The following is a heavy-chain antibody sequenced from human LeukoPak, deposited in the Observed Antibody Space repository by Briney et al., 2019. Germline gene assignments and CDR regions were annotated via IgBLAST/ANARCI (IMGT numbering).Heavy chain of an antibody. Sequence: AGGSLRLSCAASGFTFSSYAMSWVRQAPGKGLEWVSAISCSGGSTYYAASVKGRFTISRDNSRNTLYLQMNSLRAEDTAVYYCANWPDAFDIWGQGTMVTVSS. CDR2: ISCSGGST. CDR3: ANWPDAFDI. CDR1: GFTFSSYA. J-gene: IGHJ3*02. V-gene: IGHV3-23*01.